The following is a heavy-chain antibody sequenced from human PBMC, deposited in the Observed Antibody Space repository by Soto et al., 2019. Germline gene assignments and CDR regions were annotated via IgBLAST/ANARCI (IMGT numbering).Heavy chain of an antibody. J-gene: IGHJ5*02. CDR2: ISTYNGNT. Sequence: ASVKVSCKASGYTFTSYGISWVRQAPGQGLEWMGWISTYNGNTNYAQKLQGRVTMTTDTSTSTAYMELRSLRSDDTAVYYCARDRSLFGAEGWFDPWGQGTLVTVSS. D-gene: IGHD3-3*02. CDR3: ARDRSLFGAEGWFDP. CDR1: GYTFTSYG. V-gene: IGHV1-18*01.